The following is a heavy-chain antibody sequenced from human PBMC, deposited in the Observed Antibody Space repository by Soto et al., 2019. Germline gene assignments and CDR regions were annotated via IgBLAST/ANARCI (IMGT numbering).Heavy chain of an antibody. D-gene: IGHD3-22*01. V-gene: IGHV5-51*01. J-gene: IGHJ3*02. Sequence: PGESLKISCKGSGYSFTSYWIGWVRQMPGKGLEWMGIIYPGGSDTRYSPSFQGQVTISADKSISTAYLQWSSLKASDTAMYYCARPHYYDSSGYYWFAFDIWGQGTMVTVSS. CDR2: IYPGGSDT. CDR3: ARPHYYDSSGYYWFAFDI. CDR1: GYSFTSYW.